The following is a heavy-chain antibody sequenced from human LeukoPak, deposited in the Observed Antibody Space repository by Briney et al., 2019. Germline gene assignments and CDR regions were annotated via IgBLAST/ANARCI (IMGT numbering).Heavy chain of an antibody. CDR2: IYYSGST. Sequence: SETLSLTCTVSGGSISSSSYYWGWIRQPPGKGLEWIGSIYYSGSTYYNPSLKSRVTISVDTSKNQFSLKLSSVTAADTAVYYCARDIVTSIRPTLVVAACYFDYWGQGTLVTVSS. CDR3: ARDIVTSIRPTLVVAACYFDY. CDR1: GGSISSSSYY. J-gene: IGHJ4*02. V-gene: IGHV4-39*07. D-gene: IGHD2-15*01.